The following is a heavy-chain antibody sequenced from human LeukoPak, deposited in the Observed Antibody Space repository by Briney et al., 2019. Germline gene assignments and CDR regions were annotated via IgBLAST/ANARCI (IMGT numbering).Heavy chain of an antibody. J-gene: IGHJ4*02. CDR2: LYYSGSP. CDR1: GDFISSSNYY. V-gene: IGHV4-39*01. CDR3: ASALTIFGVAAFDY. D-gene: IGHD3-3*01. Sequence: SETLSLTCAVSGDFISSSNYYWGWIRQPPGKGLEWIGSLYYSGSPYYNPSLKSRVTISVDTSNNQFSLKLNSVTAADTAVYYCASALTIFGVAAFDYWGQGTLVTVSS.